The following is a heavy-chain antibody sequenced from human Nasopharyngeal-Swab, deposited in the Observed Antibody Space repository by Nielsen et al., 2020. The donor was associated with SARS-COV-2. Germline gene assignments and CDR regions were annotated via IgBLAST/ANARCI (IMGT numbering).Heavy chain of an antibody. CDR2: TTNSGGST. V-gene: IGHV3-23*01. J-gene: IGHJ4*02. Sequence: GGSLRLSCAASGFTFSNYVMNWVRQAPGKGLEWVSATTNSGGSTYYADSVKGRFTISRDNSKNTLFLQMNSLRAEDTAVYHCAKDKAHSTFDYWGQGTLVTVSS. CDR3: AKDKAHSTFDY. CDR1: GFTFSNYV. D-gene: IGHD4-11*01.